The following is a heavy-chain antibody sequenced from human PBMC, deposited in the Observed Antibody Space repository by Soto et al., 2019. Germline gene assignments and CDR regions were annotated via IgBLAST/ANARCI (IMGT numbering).Heavy chain of an antibody. V-gene: IGHV5-51*01. CDR2: IYPGDSDT. Sequence: PGESLKISCKGSGYSFTSYWIGWVRQMPGKGLEWMGIIYPGDSDTRYSPSFQGQVTISADKSISTAYLQWSSLRSEDTAVYYCATNRGHYKRIYDYVWGSYRPEYFQHWGQGTLVTVSS. CDR3: ATNRGHYKRIYDYVWGSYRPEYFQH. CDR1: GYSFTSYW. D-gene: IGHD3-16*02. J-gene: IGHJ1*01.